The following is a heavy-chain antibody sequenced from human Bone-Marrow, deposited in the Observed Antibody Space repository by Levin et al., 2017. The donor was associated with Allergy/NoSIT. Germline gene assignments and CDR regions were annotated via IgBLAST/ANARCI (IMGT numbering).Heavy chain of an antibody. D-gene: IGHD2-2*01. V-gene: IGHV5-10-1*01. J-gene: IGHJ3*02. CDR1: GYSFTSYW. CDR3: ARRFGWDIVVVPAASPPDAFDI. CDR2: IDPSDSYT. Sequence: KAGESLKISCKGSGYSFTSYWISWVRQMPGKGLEWMGRIDPSDSYTNYSPSFQGHVTISADKSISTAYLQWSSLKASDTAMYYCARRFGWDIVVVPAASPPDAFDIWGQGTMVTVSS.